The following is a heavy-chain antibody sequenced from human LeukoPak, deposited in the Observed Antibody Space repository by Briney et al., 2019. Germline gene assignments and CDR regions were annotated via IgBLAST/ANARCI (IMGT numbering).Heavy chain of an antibody. J-gene: IGHJ2*01. Sequence: GGSLRLSCAASGFTFSSYGMHWVRQAPGKGLEWVAFIRYDGSNKYYADSVKGRFTISRDNSKNTLYLQMNSLRAEDTAVYYCAKDDYYDSSGYYPWGRGTLFTVSS. CDR1: GFTFSSYG. CDR2: IRYDGSNK. D-gene: IGHD3-22*01. V-gene: IGHV3-30*02. CDR3: AKDDYYDSSGYYP.